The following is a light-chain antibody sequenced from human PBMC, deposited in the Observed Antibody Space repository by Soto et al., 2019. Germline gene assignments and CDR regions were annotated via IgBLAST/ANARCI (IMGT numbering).Light chain of an antibody. J-gene: IGKJ4*01. CDR3: QQYDSSPLT. V-gene: IGKV3-20*01. Sequence: EIVLTHSPGTLSLSPGERATLSCRASQSVSSSYLAWYHQKPGQAPRLLIYGASSRATGIPDRFSGSGSETDFTLTISSLEPEDFAVYYCQQYDSSPLTFGGGTKVEIK. CDR1: QSVSSSY. CDR2: GAS.